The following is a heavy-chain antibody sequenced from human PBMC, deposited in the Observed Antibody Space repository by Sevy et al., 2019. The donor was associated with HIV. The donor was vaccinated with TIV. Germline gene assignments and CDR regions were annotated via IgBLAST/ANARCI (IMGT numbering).Heavy chain of an antibody. J-gene: IGHJ3*02. Sequence: SETLSLTCTVSGGSITSLYWNWIRQPPGKGLEWIGYVYYTGGTNYNPSLKNRVTISVDRTKNQFSLKLTSVTAADTAVYYCARRNDFDIWGQGTMVTVSS. CDR2: VYYTGGT. CDR3: ARRNDFDI. CDR1: GGSITSLY. V-gene: IGHV4-59*08.